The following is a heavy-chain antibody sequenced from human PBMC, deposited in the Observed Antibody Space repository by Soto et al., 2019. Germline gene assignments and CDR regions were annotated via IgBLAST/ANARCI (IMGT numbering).Heavy chain of an antibody. CDR1: GFTFSSYA. CDR2: ISYDGSNK. D-gene: IGHD4-4*01. V-gene: IGHV3-30-3*01. CDR3: ARSRYSNYPKLYRGMDV. Sequence: QVQLVESGGGVVQPGRSLRLSCAASGFTFSSYAMHWVRQAPGKGLEWVAVISYDGSNKYYADSVKGRFTISRDNSKNPLYLQMNSLRAEDTAVYYCARSRYSNYPKLYRGMDVCGQGTTVTVSS. J-gene: IGHJ6*02.